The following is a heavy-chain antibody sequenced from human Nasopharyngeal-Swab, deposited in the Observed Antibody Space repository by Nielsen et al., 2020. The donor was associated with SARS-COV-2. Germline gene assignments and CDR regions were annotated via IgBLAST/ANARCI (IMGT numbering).Heavy chain of an antibody. D-gene: IGHD5-12*01. CDR3: ASGPRGYSAFDI. V-gene: IGHV4-30-2*01. Sequence: SETLSLTCAVSGGSISSGGYSWIWIRQPPGKGLEWIGYIYHSGSTYYNPSLKSRVTISVDRSKNQFSLKLSSVTAADTAVYYCASGPRGYSAFDIWGHGTMVTVSS. J-gene: IGHJ3*02. CDR2: IYHSGST. CDR1: GGSISSGGYS.